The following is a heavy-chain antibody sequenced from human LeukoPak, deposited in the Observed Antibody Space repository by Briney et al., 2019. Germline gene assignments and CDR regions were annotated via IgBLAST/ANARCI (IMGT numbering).Heavy chain of an antibody. Sequence: GGSLRLSCAASGFTFSTSTMNWLRQAPGKGLEWVANIKQDGSEKYYVDSVKGRFIISRDNAKNSLYLQMNSLRAEDTAVYYCANALGAHYFDSWGQGTLVTVSS. CDR1: GFTFSTST. CDR3: ANALGAHYFDS. J-gene: IGHJ4*02. D-gene: IGHD1-26*01. CDR2: IKQDGSEK. V-gene: IGHV3-7*05.